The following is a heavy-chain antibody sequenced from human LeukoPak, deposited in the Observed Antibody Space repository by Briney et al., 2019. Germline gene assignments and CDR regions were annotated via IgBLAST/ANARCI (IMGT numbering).Heavy chain of an antibody. CDR2: ISSSSSYI. D-gene: IGHD3-9*01. V-gene: IGHV3-21*01. CDR3: ARDGTPYYDILTGYSDY. CDR1: GFTFSSYS. Sequence: PGGSLRLSCAASGFTFSSYSMNCVRQAPGKGLECVSSISSSSSYIYYADSVQGRFTISRDNAKHSLYLQMNSLRAEDTAVYYCARDGTPYYDILTGYSDYWGQGTLVTVSS. J-gene: IGHJ4*02.